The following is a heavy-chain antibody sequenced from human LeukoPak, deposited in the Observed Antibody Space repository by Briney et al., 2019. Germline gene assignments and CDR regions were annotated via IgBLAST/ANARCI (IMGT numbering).Heavy chain of an antibody. CDR1: GGTFSSYA. CDR3: ARDSGSYDILTGYWES. J-gene: IGHJ4*02. Sequence: SVKVSCKASGGTFSSYAISWVRQAPGQGLEWMGGIIPIFGTANYAQNFQGRVTITADKSTSTAYLDLSSVRSEDTAVYYCARDSGSYDILTGYWESWGQGTLVTVSS. D-gene: IGHD3-9*01. CDR2: IIPIFGTA. V-gene: IGHV1-69*06.